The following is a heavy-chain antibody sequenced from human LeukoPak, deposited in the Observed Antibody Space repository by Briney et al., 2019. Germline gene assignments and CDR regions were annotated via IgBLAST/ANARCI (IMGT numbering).Heavy chain of an antibody. J-gene: IGHJ4*02. V-gene: IGHV4-38-2*01. D-gene: IGHD3-16*01. Sequence: SETLSLTCAVSGDSISSPYYWAWIRQSPERGLEWIASLHHKGTTFLNPSVKSRVAISRDTSKEQFSLHLISLTAADTTVYYCARASFDYGSFGYWGQGILVTVSS. CDR3: ARASFDYGSFGY. CDR2: LHHKGTT. CDR1: GDSISSPYY.